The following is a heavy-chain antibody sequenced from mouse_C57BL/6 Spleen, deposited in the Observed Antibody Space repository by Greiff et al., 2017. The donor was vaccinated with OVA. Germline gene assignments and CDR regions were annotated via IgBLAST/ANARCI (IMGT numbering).Heavy chain of an antibody. D-gene: IGHD2-1*01. CDR3: ARSGGNYDYCDY. Sequence: EVQLQQSGPELVKPGASVKISCKASGYSFTGYYMNWVKQSPEKSLEWIGEINPSTGGTTYNQKFKAKATLTVDKSSSTAYMQLKSLTSADSAVYYCARSGGNYDYCDYWGQGTTLTVSS. CDR1: GYSFTGYY. V-gene: IGHV1-42*01. CDR2: INPSTGGT. J-gene: IGHJ2*01.